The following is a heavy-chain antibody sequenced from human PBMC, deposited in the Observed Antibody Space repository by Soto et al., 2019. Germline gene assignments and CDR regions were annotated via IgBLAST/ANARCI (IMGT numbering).Heavy chain of an antibody. V-gene: IGHV1-18*01. CDR1: GYTFTNYG. D-gene: IGHD6-6*01. CDR2: VSAYNGER. J-gene: IGHJ4*01. CDR3: SRGTSIPASGDY. Sequence: QVQLVQSGAEVKKPGASVKVSCKASGYTFTNYGINWVRQAPGQGLEWLGWVSAYNGERRYAQRVQARVIMTTDTSTTTAYRELRSLRSYDTAVYYCSRGTSIPASGDYWGQGTLVTVSS.